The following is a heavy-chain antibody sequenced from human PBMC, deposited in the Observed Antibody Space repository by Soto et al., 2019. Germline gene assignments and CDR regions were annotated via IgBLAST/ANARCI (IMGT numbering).Heavy chain of an antibody. V-gene: IGHV4-59*01. D-gene: IGHD1-7*01. J-gene: IGHJ5*02. CDR3: ARCHGITGTTQGNWFDP. CDR2: IYYSGST. CDR1: GGSISSYY. Sequence: SETLSLTCTVSGGSISSYYWSWVRQPPGKGLEWIGYIYYSGSTNYNPSLKSRVTISVDTSKNQFSLKLSSVTAADTAVYYCARCHGITGTTQGNWFDPWGQGTLVTVSS.